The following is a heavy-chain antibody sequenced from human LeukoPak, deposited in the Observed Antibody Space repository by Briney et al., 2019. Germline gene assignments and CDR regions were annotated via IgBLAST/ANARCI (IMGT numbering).Heavy chain of an antibody. Sequence: PGGSLRLSCAASGFTFSSYWMTWVRQAPGKGLEWVANLNRDGSEKYYVDSVKGRFTISRDNARNSLYLQMNSLRAEDTAVYYCARGWNYEDYWGQGTLVTVSS. D-gene: IGHD1-7*01. J-gene: IGHJ4*02. V-gene: IGHV3-7*01. CDR1: GFTFSSYW. CDR3: ARGWNYEDY. CDR2: LNRDGSEK.